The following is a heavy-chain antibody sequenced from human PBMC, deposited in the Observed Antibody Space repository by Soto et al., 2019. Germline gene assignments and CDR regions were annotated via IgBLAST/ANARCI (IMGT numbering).Heavy chain of an antibody. CDR3: ARVLFGRGNWFDP. J-gene: IGHJ5*02. D-gene: IGHD3-3*01. CDR1: GGSISSYY. CDR2: IYYSGST. V-gene: IGHV4-59*01. Sequence: SETLSLTCTVSGGSISSYYWSWIRQPPGKGLEWIGYIYYSGSTNYNPSLKSRVTISVDTSKNQFSLKLSSVTAADTAVYCCARVLFGRGNWFDPWGQGTLVTVSS.